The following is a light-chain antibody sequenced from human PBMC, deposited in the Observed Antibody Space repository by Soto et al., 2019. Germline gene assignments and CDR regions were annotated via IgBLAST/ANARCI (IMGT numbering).Light chain of an antibody. CDR1: QSVGGSS. J-gene: IGKJ1*01. Sequence: ETVLTQSPGTLSLSPGEIATVSCRASQSVGGSSLAWYQQRPGQAPILLIYDTSKRATGIPDRFSGSGSGTDFTLAISRLEPEYFAVYYCQQYQNSPRTFGQGTKVEIK. CDR2: DTS. CDR3: QQYQNSPRT. V-gene: IGKV3-20*01.